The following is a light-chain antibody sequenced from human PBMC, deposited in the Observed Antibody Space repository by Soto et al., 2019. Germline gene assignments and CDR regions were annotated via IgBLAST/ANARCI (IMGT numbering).Light chain of an antibody. CDR3: QQYGSSGT. J-gene: IGKJ1*01. CDR1: QTISTW. Sequence: DRVTITCRASQTISTWMAWYQQKPGKAPKLPARFSGSGSGTDFTLTISRLEPEDFAVYYCQQYGSSGTFGQGTKVDI. V-gene: IGKV1-5*01.